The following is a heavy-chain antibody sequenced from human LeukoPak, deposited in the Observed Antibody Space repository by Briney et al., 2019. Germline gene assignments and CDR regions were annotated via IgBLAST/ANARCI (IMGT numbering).Heavy chain of an antibody. V-gene: IGHV3-23*01. CDR3: AKSDVRVDSGMVY. Sequence: GGSLRLSCAASEFTFSNYAMSWVRQAPGKGVEWVSAISGSSGSTYYADSVKGWFTISRDNSKNTLYLQMSSLRAEDTALYYCAKSDVRVDSGMVYWGQGTLVTVSS. CDR2: ISGSSGST. CDR1: EFTFSNYA. J-gene: IGHJ4*02. D-gene: IGHD5-18*01.